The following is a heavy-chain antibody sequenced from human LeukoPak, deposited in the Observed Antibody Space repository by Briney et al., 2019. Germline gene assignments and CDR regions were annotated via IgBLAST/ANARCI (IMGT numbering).Heavy chain of an antibody. J-gene: IGHJ4*02. CDR3: ARGAVAGTMMEFDY. CDR2: IFYSGST. CDR1: GGSISSHY. D-gene: IGHD6-19*01. Sequence: PSETLSLTCTVSGGSISSHYWSWIRQPPGKGLEWIGYIFYSGSTNYNPSLKSRVTISVDKSKNQFSLKLKSVTAADTAVYYCARGAVAGTMMEFDYWGQGTLVTVSS. V-gene: IGHV4-59*11.